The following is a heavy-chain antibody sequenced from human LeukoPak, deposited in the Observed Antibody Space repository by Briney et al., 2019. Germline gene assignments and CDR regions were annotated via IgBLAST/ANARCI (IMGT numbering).Heavy chain of an antibody. D-gene: IGHD6-19*01. CDR2: IYHSGST. Sequence: SETLSLTCAVSGGSISSGNWWSWVRPPPGKGLEWIGEIYHSGSTNYNPSLKSRVTISVDKSKNQFSLKLSSVSGAERAVYYCARKDIAVAGTGFAYWGQGTLVTVSS. CDR3: ARKDIAVAGTGFAY. V-gene: IGHV4-4*02. CDR1: GGSISSGNW. J-gene: IGHJ4*02.